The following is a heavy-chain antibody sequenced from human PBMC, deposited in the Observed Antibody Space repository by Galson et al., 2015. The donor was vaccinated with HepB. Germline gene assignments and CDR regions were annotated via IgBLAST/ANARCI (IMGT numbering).Heavy chain of an antibody. V-gene: IGHV3-33*01. CDR1: GFTFSSYG. D-gene: IGHD3-22*01. Sequence: SLRLSCAASGFTFSSYGMHWVRQAPGKGLEWVAGIWYDGSNKYYADSVKGRFIISRDNPENTMYLQVNNLRAEDTAMYYCARAQMSMMIGYFDYWGQGILVTVSS. J-gene: IGHJ4*02. CDR2: IWYDGSNK. CDR3: ARAQMSMMIGYFDY.